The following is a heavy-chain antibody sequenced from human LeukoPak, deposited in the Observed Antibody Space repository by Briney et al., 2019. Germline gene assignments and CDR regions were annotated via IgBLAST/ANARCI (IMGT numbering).Heavy chain of an antibody. V-gene: IGHV4-59*08. CDR3: ARHTTVGNWYFDL. Sequence: PSETLSLTCTVSGGSISSYYWSWIRQPPVKGLEWIGYIYYSGSTNYNPSLKSRVTISVDTSKNQFSLKLSSVTAADTAVYYCARHTTVGNWYFDLWGRGTLVTVSS. D-gene: IGHD4-23*01. CDR1: GGSISSYY. CDR2: IYYSGST. J-gene: IGHJ2*01.